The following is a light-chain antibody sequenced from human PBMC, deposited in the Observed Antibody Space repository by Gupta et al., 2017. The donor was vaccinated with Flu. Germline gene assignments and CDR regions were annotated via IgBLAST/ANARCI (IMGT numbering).Light chain of an antibody. CDR1: QSLLYSSNNKNY. CDR2: WAS. J-gene: IGKJ1*01. V-gene: IGKV4-1*01. CDR3: QQYSSSPRT. Sequence: IVMTPSPDSLAVSLGDRATINCKSSQSLLYSSNNKNYLAWYHQEPGQPPKLLFYWASTREPGVPDRFSGSGSGTDFTLTISSLQSEDVAVYFCQQYSSSPRTFGQGTKVEIK.